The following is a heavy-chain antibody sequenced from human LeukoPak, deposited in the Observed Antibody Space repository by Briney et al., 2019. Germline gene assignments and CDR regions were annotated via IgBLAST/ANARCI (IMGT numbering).Heavy chain of an antibody. CDR1: GFTFSSYG. Sequence: PGGSLRLSCAASGFTFSSYGMHWVRQAPGKGLEWVAFIGYDGSNKYYADSVKGRFTISRDNSKNTLYLQMNSLRAEDTAVYYCAKGPTPSTVYFDYWGQGTLVTVSS. D-gene: IGHD4-17*01. CDR2: IGYDGSNK. J-gene: IGHJ4*02. V-gene: IGHV3-30*02. CDR3: AKGPTPSTVYFDY.